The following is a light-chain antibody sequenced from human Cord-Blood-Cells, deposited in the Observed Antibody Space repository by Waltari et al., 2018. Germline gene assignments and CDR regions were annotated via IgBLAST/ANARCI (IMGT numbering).Light chain of an antibody. J-gene: IGLJ1*01. CDR3: SSYTSSSTYV. CDR2: DVS. Sequence: QSALTQPASVSGSPGQSITISCTGTSSDVGGYNYVSWYQQHPGKAPKLVIYDVSKRPSGVSNRFSGSKSGNTASLTISGLKAEDEADYYCSSYTSSSTYVFGTGTKVTVL. CDR1: SSDVGGYNY. V-gene: IGLV2-14*01.